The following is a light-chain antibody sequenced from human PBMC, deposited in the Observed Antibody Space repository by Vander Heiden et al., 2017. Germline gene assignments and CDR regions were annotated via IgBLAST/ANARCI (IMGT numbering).Light chain of an antibody. CDR1: SLRSYY. V-gene: IGLV3-19*01. Sequence: VSLGQTVRITCQGDSLRSYYASWYQQKPGQAPVLVIYGKNNRPSGIPDRFSGSSSGNTASLTITGAQAEDEADDYCYSRDNSGNHLWVFGGGTKLTVL. CDR2: GKN. J-gene: IGLJ3*02. CDR3: YSRDNSGNHLWV.